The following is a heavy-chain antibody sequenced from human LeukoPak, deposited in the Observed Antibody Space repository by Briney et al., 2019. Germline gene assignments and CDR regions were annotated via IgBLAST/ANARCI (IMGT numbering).Heavy chain of an antibody. V-gene: IGHV4-59*01. D-gene: IGHD6-13*01. J-gene: IGHJ4*02. CDR1: GGSINSYY. CDR2: ISHSGST. CDR3: ARSGGYSSPLTR. Sequence: PETLSLTCTVSGGSINSYYWSWIRQPPGKGLEWIGCISHSGSTNYNPSLKSRVTISVDTSKNQFSLKLSSVTAADTAVYYCARSGGYSSPLTRWGQGTLVTVSS.